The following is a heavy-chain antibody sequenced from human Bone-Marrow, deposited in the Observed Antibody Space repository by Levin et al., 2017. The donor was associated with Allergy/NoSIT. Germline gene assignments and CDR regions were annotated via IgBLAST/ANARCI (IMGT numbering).Heavy chain of an antibody. CDR3: ARVYREALGIVVVVAALGPGGYYGMDV. J-gene: IGHJ6*02. D-gene: IGHD2-15*01. CDR2: ISSSSSYI. V-gene: IGHV3-21*01. CDR1: GFTFSSYS. Sequence: GGSLRLSCAASGFTFSSYSMNWVRQAPGKGLEWVSSISSSSSYIYYADSVKGRFTISRDNAKNSLYLQMNSLRAEDTAVYYCARVYREALGIVVVVAALGPGGYYGMDVWGQGTTVTVSS.